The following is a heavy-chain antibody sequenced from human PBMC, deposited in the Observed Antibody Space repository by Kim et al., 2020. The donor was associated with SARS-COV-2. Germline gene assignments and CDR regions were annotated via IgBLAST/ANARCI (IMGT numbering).Heavy chain of an antibody. Sequence: GASLKISCKGSGYSFTSYWISWVRQMPGKGLEWMGRIDPSDSYTNYSPSFQGHVTISADKSISTAYLQWSSLKASDTAMYYCARQRAAAAGGDAFDIWGQGTMVTVSS. CDR3: ARQRAAAAGGDAFDI. CDR2: IDPSDSYT. J-gene: IGHJ3*02. D-gene: IGHD6-13*01. V-gene: IGHV5-10-1*01. CDR1: GYSFTSYW.